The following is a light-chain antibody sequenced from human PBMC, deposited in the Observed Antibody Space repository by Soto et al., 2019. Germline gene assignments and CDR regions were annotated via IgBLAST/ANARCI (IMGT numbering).Light chain of an antibody. CDR1: QSFRGL. V-gene: IGKV3-11*01. J-gene: IGKJ5*01. CDR3: QQRHMWPIT. CDR2: DAY. Sequence: EVVLTQSPVTLSLSPGERATLSCRASQSFRGLLAWYQQKPGQAPRLLIYDAYNRATGIPPRFSGSGSGTDFTPTISSLEPEDSHVYYCQQRHMWPITFGQGTRLEIK.